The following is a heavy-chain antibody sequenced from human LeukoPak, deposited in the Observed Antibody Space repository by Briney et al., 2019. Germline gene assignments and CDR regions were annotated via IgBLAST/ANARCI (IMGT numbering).Heavy chain of an antibody. CDR1: GGSISSGGYY. CDR3: ARDTAMVNAHYFDY. V-gene: IGHV4-31*02. Sequence: SDTLSLTCTVSGGSISSGGYYWSWIRQHPGKGLEWIGYIYHSGSTYYNPSLKSRVTISVDTSKNQFSLELSSVTAADTAVYYCARDTAMVNAHYFDYWGQGTLVTVSS. CDR2: IYHSGST. J-gene: IGHJ4*02. D-gene: IGHD5-18*01.